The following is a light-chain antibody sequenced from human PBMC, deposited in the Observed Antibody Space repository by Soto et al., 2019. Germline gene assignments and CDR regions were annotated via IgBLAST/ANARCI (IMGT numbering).Light chain of an antibody. CDR2: EVN. J-gene: IGLJ1*01. Sequence: QSVLTQPASVSGSPGQSITISCTGTSSDVGGYNYVSWYQQHPGKAPKLMIYEVNNRPSGVPDRFSGSKSGTSASLAISGLQSEDEADYYCAAWDDSLNGPVFGTGTKLTVL. V-gene: IGLV2-14*01. CDR1: SSDVGGYNY. CDR3: AAWDDSLNGPV.